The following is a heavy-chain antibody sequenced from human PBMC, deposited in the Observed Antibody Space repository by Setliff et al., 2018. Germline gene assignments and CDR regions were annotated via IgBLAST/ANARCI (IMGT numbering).Heavy chain of an antibody. CDR3: ARGLKLRYFDWPIDY. Sequence: ASVKVSCKASGYTFTSYYMHWVRQAPGQGLEWMGTINPSGGSTSYAQKFQGRVTMTRDTSTSTVYMELSSLRSEDTAVYYCARGLKLRYFDWPIDYWGQGTLVTVSS. CDR2: INPSGGST. J-gene: IGHJ4*02. CDR1: GYTFTSYY. V-gene: IGHV1-46*01. D-gene: IGHD3-9*01.